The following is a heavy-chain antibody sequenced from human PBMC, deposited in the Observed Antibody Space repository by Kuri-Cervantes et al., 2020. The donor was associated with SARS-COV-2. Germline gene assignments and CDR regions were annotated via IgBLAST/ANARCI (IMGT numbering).Heavy chain of an antibody. V-gene: IGHV3-7*01. Sequence: GESLKISCAASGFTFSSYWMSWVRQVPGKGLEWVANIKQDGSEKYYVDSVKGRFTISRDNAKNSLYLQMNSLRAEDTAVYYCARTGELLQGAGFDYWGQGTLVTVSS. CDR3: ARTGELLQGAGFDY. CDR1: GFTFSSYW. J-gene: IGHJ4*02. D-gene: IGHD1-26*01. CDR2: IKQDGSEK.